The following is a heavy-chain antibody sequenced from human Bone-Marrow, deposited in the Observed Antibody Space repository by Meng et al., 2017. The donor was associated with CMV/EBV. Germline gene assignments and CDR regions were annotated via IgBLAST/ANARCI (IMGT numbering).Heavy chain of an antibody. CDR1: GFTFDDYG. CDR2: IKQDGSEK. Sequence: GGSLRLSCAASGFTFDDYGMSWVRQAPGKGLEWVANIKQDGSEKYYVDSVKGRFTISRDNAKNSLYLQMNSLRAEDTAVYYCARPGYDFWSGYWAYYFDYWGQGTLVTVSS. J-gene: IGHJ4*02. CDR3: ARPGYDFWSGYWAYYFDY. D-gene: IGHD3-3*01. V-gene: IGHV3-7*01.